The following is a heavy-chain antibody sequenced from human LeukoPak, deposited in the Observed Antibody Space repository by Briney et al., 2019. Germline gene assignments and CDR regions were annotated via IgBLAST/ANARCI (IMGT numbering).Heavy chain of an antibody. Sequence: GRSLRLSCAASGFTFRSYSMHWVRQAPGKGLEWVAFTSYDGSNKYYADSVQGRFTISRDNSKNSLYLQMNSLRAEDTAVYYCARDYYGSGSYFDYWGKGTTVTVSS. V-gene: IGHV3-30-3*01. CDR1: GFTFRSYS. D-gene: IGHD3-10*01. J-gene: IGHJ4*03. CDR2: TSYDGSNK. CDR3: ARDYYGSGSYFDY.